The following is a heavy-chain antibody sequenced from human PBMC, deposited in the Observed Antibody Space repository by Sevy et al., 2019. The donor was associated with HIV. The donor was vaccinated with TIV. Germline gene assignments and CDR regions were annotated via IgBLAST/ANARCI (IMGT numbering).Heavy chain of an antibody. CDR2: ISRYNT. CDR1: GYTFTNYG. J-gene: IGHJ1*01. V-gene: IGHV1-18*01. CDR3: ARAPSGSQGPGQYFQH. Sequence: ASVKVSCKASGYTFTNYGITWVRRAPGQGLEWMGWISRYNTNYAQNLQGRVTMTTDTSTSTVYMELRGLRSDDTAAYYCARAPSGSQGPGQYFQHWGQGTLVTVSS. D-gene: IGHD1-26*01.